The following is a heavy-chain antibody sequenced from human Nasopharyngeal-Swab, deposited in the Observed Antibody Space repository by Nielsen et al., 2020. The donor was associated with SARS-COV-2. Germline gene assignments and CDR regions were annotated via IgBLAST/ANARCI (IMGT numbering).Heavy chain of an antibody. Sequence: ASVKVSCKASGYTFTGYYMHWVRQAPGQGLEWMGRINPNSGGTNYAQTFQGRVTMTRDTSISTAYMELSSLRSEDTAVYYCARRYRSYGDYAFDYWGQGTLVTVSS. V-gene: IGHV1-2*06. CDR2: INPNSGGT. D-gene: IGHD4-17*01. J-gene: IGHJ4*02. CDR3: ARRYRSYGDYAFDY. CDR1: GYTFTGYY.